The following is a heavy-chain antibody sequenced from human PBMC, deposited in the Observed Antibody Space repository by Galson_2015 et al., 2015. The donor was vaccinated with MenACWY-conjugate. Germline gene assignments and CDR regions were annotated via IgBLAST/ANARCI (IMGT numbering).Heavy chain of an antibody. Sequence: SLRLSCAASGFTFSSYSMNWVRQAPGKGLEWVSYISSSSSTIYYADSVKGRFTISRDNAKNSLYLQMNSLRDEDTAVYYCARVGQGTLQYYYYYGMDVWGQGTTVTVSS. CDR2: ISSSSSTI. D-gene: IGHD3-10*01. V-gene: IGHV3-48*02. CDR1: GFTFSSYS. J-gene: IGHJ6*02. CDR3: ARVGQGTLQYYYYYGMDV.